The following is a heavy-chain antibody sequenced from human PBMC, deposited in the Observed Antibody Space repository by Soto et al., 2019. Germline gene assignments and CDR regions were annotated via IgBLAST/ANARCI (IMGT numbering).Heavy chain of an antibody. V-gene: IGHV4-30-4*01. CDR2: IYYSGST. Sequence: QVQLQESGPGLVKPSQTLSLTCTVSGGSISSGDYYWSWIRQPPGKGLEWIGYIYYSGSTYYNPSLKSRVTLSVDTSKNQFSLKLRSVTAADTAVYYCARVGGFGATTIDYWGQGTLVTVSS. J-gene: IGHJ4*02. D-gene: IGHD3-10*01. CDR3: ARVGGFGATTIDY. CDR1: GGSISSGDYY.